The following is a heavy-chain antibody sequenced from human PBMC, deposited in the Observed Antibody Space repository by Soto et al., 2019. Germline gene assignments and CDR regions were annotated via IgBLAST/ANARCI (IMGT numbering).Heavy chain of an antibody. CDR1: GGSIGIYY. Sequence: SETLSLTCTVSGGSIGIYYWSWIRQPPGKGLEWIGYIYYSGSTNYNPSLKSRVTISVDTSKNQFSLKLSSVTAADTAVYYCASAYNYYDSSGYSGYFDYWGQGTLVTVSS. CDR3: ASAYNYYDSSGYSGYFDY. D-gene: IGHD3-22*01. V-gene: IGHV4-59*08. J-gene: IGHJ4*02. CDR2: IYYSGST.